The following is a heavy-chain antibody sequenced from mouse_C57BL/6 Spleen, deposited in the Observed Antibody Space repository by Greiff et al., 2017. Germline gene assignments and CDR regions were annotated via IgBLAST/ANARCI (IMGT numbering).Heavy chain of an antibody. CDR1: GYTFTGYW. V-gene: IGHV1-9*01. D-gene: IGHD2-3*01. CDR3: ARRGYDGYYYYFDY. Sequence: QVQLQQSGAELMKPGASVKLSCKATGYTFTGYWIAWVKQRPGHGLEWIGEILPGSGSTNYNEKFKGKATFTADTSSNTAYMQLSSLTTEDSAIYYGARRGYDGYYYYFDYWGQGTTLTVSS. CDR2: ILPGSGST. J-gene: IGHJ2*01.